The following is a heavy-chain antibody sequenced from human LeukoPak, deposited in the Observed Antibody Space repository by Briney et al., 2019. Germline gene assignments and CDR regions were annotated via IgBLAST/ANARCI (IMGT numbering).Heavy chain of an antibody. D-gene: IGHD3-3*01. Sequence: ASVKVSCKASGYTFTGYYMHWVRQATGQGLEWMGWMNPNSGNTGYAQKFQGRVTMTRNTSISTAYMELSSLRSEDTAVYYCARGYDFWSGYYRYYYGMDVWGQGTTVTVSS. J-gene: IGHJ6*02. CDR3: ARGYDFWSGYYRYYYGMDV. CDR2: MNPNSGNT. V-gene: IGHV1-8*02. CDR1: GYTFTGYY.